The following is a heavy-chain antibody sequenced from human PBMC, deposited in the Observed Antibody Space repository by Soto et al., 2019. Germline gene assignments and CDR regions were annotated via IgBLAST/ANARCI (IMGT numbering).Heavy chain of an antibody. V-gene: IGHV2-5*01. D-gene: IGHD3-9*01. J-gene: IGHJ5*01. CDR2: VYWHDDK. CDR1: GFSLTNTGVT. CDR3: AHSHFEILTGPFDS. Sequence: QITLKESGPSLVKPTQTLTLTCTFSGFSLTNTGVTVGWIRQPPGKALECLALVYWHDDKRYNPSRRNRLTIAKDTSKSRVVLTLANVGPVDTATYYCAHSHFEILTGPFDSWGRGTLVTVSS.